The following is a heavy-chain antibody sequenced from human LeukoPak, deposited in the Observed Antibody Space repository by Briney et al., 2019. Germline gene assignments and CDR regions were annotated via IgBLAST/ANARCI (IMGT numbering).Heavy chain of an antibody. V-gene: IGHV3-23*01. CDR1: GFTFSSYA. CDR2: ISGSGGST. CDR3: AKGRYFDSYYFDY. Sequence: GGSLRLSCAASGFTFSSYAMSWVRQAPGKGLEWVSAISGSGGSTYYADSVKGRFTLSRDNSKNTLYLQMNSLRAEDTAVYYCAKGRYFDSYYFDYWGQGTLVTVSS. D-gene: IGHD3-9*01. J-gene: IGHJ4*02.